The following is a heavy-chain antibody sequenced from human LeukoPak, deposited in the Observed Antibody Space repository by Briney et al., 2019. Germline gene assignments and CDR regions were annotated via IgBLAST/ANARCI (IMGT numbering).Heavy chain of an antibody. J-gene: IGHJ4*02. D-gene: IGHD4-17*01. CDR3: ARAYGDY. Sequence: ASVKVSCKTSGYRFTGHHIHWVRQAPGQGLEWMGWINANSGGTQYAEKFQGRVTMTRDTSISTAYMELSRLRSDDTAVYYCARAYGDYWGQGTLVTVSS. CDR1: GYRFTGHH. V-gene: IGHV1-2*02. CDR2: INANSGGT.